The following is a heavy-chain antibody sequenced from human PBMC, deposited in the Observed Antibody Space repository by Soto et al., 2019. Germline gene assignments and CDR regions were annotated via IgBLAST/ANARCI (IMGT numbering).Heavy chain of an antibody. CDR1: GFTFSSYG. CDR2: IWFDGSNK. J-gene: IGHJ4*02. CDR3: ATACPY. Sequence: GGSLTLSCAPSGFTFSSYGMHWDRQNPGKGLEWVAVIWFDGSNKFYADSVKGRFTISRDNSKNTVSLQMNSLRDEDSAVYYCATACPYWGQGTLVTVSS. D-gene: IGHD2-2*01. V-gene: IGHV3-33*01.